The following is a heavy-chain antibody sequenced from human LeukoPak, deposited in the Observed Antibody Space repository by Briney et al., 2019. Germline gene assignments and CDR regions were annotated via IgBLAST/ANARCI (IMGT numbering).Heavy chain of an antibody. CDR3: ARHGRAYWYLDL. Sequence: PSETLSLTCAVSGYSISSGYYCGWIRQPPGKGLEWIGSMYHSRSTYYNPALKSRVTISTHTSKNQFSLNLSSVTAADTAVYYCARHGRAYWYLDLWGRGTLVTVSS. CDR2: MYHSRST. J-gene: IGHJ2*01. CDR1: GYSISSGYY. D-gene: IGHD1-26*01. V-gene: IGHV4-38-2*01.